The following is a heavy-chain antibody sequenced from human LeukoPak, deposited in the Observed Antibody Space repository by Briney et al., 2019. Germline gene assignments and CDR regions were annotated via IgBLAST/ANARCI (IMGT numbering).Heavy chain of an antibody. CDR1: GYTFTSYD. D-gene: IGHD4-17*01. V-gene: IGHV1-8*01. Sequence: ASVKVSCKASGYTFTSYDINWVRQATGQGLEWMGWMNPNSGNTGYAQKFQGRVTMTRNTSISTAYMELSSLRSEDTAVYYCALEGGLGDYGVGVGAFDIWGQGTMVTVSS. CDR3: ALEGGLGDYGVGVGAFDI. J-gene: IGHJ3*02. CDR2: MNPNSGNT.